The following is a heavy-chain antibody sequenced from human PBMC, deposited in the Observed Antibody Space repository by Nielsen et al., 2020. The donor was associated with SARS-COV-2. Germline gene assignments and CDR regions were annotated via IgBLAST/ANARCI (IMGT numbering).Heavy chain of an antibody. V-gene: IGHV3-23*01. CDR2: VSASGGST. D-gene: IGHD3-10*01. CDR1: GFTFNIYA. J-gene: IGHJ3*01. CDR3: AKDGVVRGDALDL. Sequence: GESLKISCAASGFTFNIYAMAWVRRAPGRGLQWVTGVSASGGSTYYTDSVKGRFSISRGNSKNTLFLQMHILRVEDTALYYCAKDGVVRGDALDLWGQGTMVTVSS.